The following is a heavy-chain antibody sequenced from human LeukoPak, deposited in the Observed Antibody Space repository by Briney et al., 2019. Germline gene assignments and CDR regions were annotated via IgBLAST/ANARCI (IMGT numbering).Heavy chain of an antibody. D-gene: IGHD4-11*01. CDR3: ARGVFGYSNYGGVDD. CDR2: IIPILGIA. J-gene: IGHJ4*02. V-gene: IGHV1-69*02. Sequence: ASVKVSCKASGGTFSSYTISWVRQAPGQGLEWMGRIIPILGIANYAQKFQGRVTITADKSTSTAYMELSSLRSEDTAVYYCARGVFGYSNYGGVDDWGQGTLVTVSS. CDR1: GGTFSSYT.